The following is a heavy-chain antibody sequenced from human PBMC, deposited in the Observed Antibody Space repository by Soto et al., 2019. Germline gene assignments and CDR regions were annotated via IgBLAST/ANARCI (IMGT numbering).Heavy chain of an antibody. V-gene: IGHV4-39*01. J-gene: IGHJ5*02. Sequence: SETLSLTCTVSGGSISSSSYYWGWIRQPPGKGLEWIGSIYYSGSTYYNPSLKSRVTISVDTSKNQFSLKLSSVTAADTAVYYCASPKIASYNSSDPWGQGTLVTVSS. CDR1: GGSISSSSYY. CDR2: IYYSGST. D-gene: IGHD3-3*02. CDR3: ASPKIASYNSSDP.